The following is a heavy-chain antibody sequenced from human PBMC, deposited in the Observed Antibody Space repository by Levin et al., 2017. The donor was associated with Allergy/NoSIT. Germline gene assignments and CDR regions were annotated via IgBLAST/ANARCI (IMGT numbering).Heavy chain of an antibody. CDR3: AKDPGPRGYSYGYGTGFDY. V-gene: IGHV3-30*18. J-gene: IGHJ4*02. D-gene: IGHD5-18*01. CDR2: ISYDGSNK. Sequence: GGSLRLSCAASGFTFSSYGMHWVRQAPGKGLEWVAVISYDGSNKYYADSVKGRFTISRDNSKNTLYLQMNSLRAEDTAVYYCAKDPGPRGYSYGYGTGFDYWGQGTLVTVSS. CDR1: GFTFSSYG.